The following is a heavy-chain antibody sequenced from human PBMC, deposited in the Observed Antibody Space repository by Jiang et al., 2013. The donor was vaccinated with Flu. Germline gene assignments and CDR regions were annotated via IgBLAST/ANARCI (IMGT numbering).Heavy chain of an antibody. D-gene: IGHD3-10*01. V-gene: IGHV5-51*01. CDR3: ARLRFGAVRGVINRFHAFDI. CDR2: IYPGDSDT. Sequence: MPGKGLEWMGIIYPGDSDTRYSPSFQGQVTISADKSISTAYLQWSSLKASDTAMYYCARLRFGAVRGVINRFHAFDIWGQGTMVTVSS. J-gene: IGHJ3*02.